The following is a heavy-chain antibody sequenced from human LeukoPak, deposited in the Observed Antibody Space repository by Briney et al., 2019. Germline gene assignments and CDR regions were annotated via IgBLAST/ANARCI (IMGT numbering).Heavy chain of an antibody. Sequence: ASVKVSCKVSGYTLTELSMHWVRQAPGKGLEWMGGFDPEDGETIYAQKFQGRVTMTEDTSTDTAYMELSSLRSEDTAVYYCATAHPVAGLVDYWGQGTLVTVSS. CDR1: GYTLTELS. D-gene: IGHD6-19*01. CDR3: ATAHPVAGLVDY. CDR2: FDPEDGET. V-gene: IGHV1-24*01. J-gene: IGHJ4*02.